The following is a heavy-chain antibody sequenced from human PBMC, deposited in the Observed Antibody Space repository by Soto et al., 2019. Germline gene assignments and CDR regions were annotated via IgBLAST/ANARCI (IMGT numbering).Heavy chain of an antibody. J-gene: IGHJ6*02. Sequence: SETLSLTCAVSCYSISSGYYWGRIRPPPGKGLEWIGSIYHSGSTYYNPSLKSRVTISVDTPKNQFSLKLSSVTAADTAVYYSARDVADSYSYYYCGMDLWGQGATVTAS. CDR3: ARDVADSYSYYYCGMDL. CDR2: IYHSGST. CDR1: CYSISSGYY. D-gene: IGHD1-26*01. V-gene: IGHV4-38-2*02.